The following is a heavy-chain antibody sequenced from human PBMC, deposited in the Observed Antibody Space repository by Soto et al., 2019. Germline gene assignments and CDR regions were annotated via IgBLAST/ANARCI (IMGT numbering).Heavy chain of an antibody. V-gene: IGHV3-9*01. Sequence: EVQLVESGGGLVQPGRSLRLSCAASGFTFDDYAMHWVRQAPGKGLEWVSGISWNSGSIGYADSVKGRFTISRDNAKNPLYLQKNSLRAEDTALYYCATIAAPGDDYFDYWGQGTLVTVSS. D-gene: IGHD6-13*01. CDR2: ISWNSGSI. J-gene: IGHJ4*02. CDR1: GFTFDDYA. CDR3: ATIAAPGDDYFDY.